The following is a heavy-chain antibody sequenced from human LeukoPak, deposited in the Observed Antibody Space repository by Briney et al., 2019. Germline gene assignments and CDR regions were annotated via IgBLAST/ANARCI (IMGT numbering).Heavy chain of an antibody. CDR2: ISGSGGST. V-gene: IGHV3-23*01. CDR1: GFTFSSYA. CDR3: AKDLVGSYGPNLYYFDY. J-gene: IGHJ4*02. Sequence: GGSLRLSCAASGFTFSSYAMSWVRQAPGKGLEWVSAISGSGGSTYYANSVKGRYTISRDNSKNTLYLQMNSLRAEDTAVYYCAKDLVGSYGPNLYYFDYWGQGTLVTVSS. D-gene: IGHD5-18*01.